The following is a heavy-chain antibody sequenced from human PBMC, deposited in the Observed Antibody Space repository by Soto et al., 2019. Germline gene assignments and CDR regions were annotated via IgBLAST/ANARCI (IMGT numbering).Heavy chain of an antibody. Sequence: SETLSLTCAVYGGSFSGYYWSWIRQPPGKGLEWIGEINHSGSTNYNPSLKSRVTISVDTSKNQFSLKLSSVTAADTAVYYCARSPLRFLEWLPDFDPWGQGTLVTVSS. V-gene: IGHV4-34*01. J-gene: IGHJ5*02. CDR1: GGSFSGYY. D-gene: IGHD3-3*01. CDR2: INHSGST. CDR3: ARSPLRFLEWLPDFDP.